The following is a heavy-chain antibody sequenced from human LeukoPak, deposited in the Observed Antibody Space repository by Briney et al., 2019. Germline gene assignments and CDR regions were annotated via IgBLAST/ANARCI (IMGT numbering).Heavy chain of an antibody. CDR2: ISAYNGNT. CDR3: ARDGYQLPNKY. J-gene: IGHJ4*02. Sequence: PGGSLRLSCAASGYTFTSYGISWVRQAPGQGLEWMGWISAYNGNTNYAQKLQGRVTMTTDTSTSTAYMELRSLRSDDTAVYYCARDGYQLPNKYWGQGTLVTVSS. V-gene: IGHV1-18*01. D-gene: IGHD2-2*01. CDR1: GYTFTSYG.